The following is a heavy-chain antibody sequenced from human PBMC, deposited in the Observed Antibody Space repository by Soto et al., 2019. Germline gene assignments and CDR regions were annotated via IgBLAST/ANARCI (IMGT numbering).Heavy chain of an antibody. CDR1: GFTFSSYA. CDR3: AKGARAYCSGGSCYFDY. V-gene: IGHV3-23*01. CDR2: ISGSGGST. J-gene: IGHJ4*02. Sequence: GGSLRLSCAASGFTFSSYAMSWVRQAPGKGLEWVSAISGSGGSTYYADSVKGRFTISRDNSKNTLYLQMNSLRAEDTAVYYCAKGARAYCSGGSCYFDYWGQGTLVTVSS. D-gene: IGHD2-15*01.